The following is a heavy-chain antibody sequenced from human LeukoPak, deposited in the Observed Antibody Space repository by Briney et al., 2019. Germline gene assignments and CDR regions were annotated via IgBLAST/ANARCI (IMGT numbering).Heavy chain of an antibody. CDR1: GFTFSSYG. D-gene: IGHD4-23*01. CDR3: AKDGHGDYGGAFDI. Sequence: GGSLRLSCAASGFTFSSYGMHWVRQAPGKGLEWVAFIRYDGSNKYYADSVKGRFTISRDNSENTLYLQMNSLRAEDTAVYYCAKDGHGDYGGAFDIWGQGTMVTVSS. V-gene: IGHV3-30*02. J-gene: IGHJ3*02. CDR2: IRYDGSNK.